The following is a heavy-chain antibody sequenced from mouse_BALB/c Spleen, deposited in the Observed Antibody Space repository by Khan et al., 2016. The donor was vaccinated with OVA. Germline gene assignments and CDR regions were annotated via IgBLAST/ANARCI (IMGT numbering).Heavy chain of an antibody. CDR2: INTFTGEP. D-gene: IGHD2-12*01. Sequence: QIQLVQSGPEMKKPGETVKISCKASGYTFTNYGMNWVKQSPGKALKWMGWINTFTGEPTYDDDFKGRFAFSLETSASTAYLQINNLKNEDTATYFCARPPYLSYSLDHWGQGTSVTFSS. J-gene: IGHJ4*01. V-gene: IGHV9-3-1*01. CDR3: ARPPYLSYSLDH. CDR1: GYTFTNYG.